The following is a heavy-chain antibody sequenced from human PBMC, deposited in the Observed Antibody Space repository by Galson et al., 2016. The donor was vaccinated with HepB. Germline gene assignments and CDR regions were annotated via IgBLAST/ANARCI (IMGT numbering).Heavy chain of an antibody. CDR1: GFTFSNYA. Sequence: CAASGFTFSNYALTWVRQAPGTGLEWVSVISSYTGTTDYADSVKGRFTISRDNSKNTLFLQMNSLRAEDTAIYYCAKDGAIYGSCTSTSCSSYSDYWGQGTLVTVSS. D-gene: IGHD2-2*01. CDR2: ISSYTGTT. J-gene: IGHJ4*02. V-gene: IGHV3-23*01. CDR3: AKDGAIYGSCTSTSCSSYSDY.